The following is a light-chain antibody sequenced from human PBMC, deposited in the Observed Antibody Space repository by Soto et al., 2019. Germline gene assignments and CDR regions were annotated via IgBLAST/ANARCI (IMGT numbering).Light chain of an antibody. CDR2: HAS. J-gene: IGKJ1*01. Sequence: DIQMTQSPSTLSASVGDRVTITCRASQFISSWLAWYHQKPGKVPKLLIFHASNLESGVPSRFCGSGSGKEFTLTISSLQPDDFATYYCQQYNSYPWTFGQGTKVEI. CDR1: QFISSW. V-gene: IGKV1-5*01. CDR3: QQYNSYPWT.